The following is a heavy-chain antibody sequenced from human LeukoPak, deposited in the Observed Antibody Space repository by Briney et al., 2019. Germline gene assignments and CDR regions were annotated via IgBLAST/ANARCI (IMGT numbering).Heavy chain of an antibody. V-gene: IGHV3-30*18. J-gene: IGHJ4*02. CDR3: AKDHSHYYDSSGYPPDFDY. Sequence: PGGSLRLSCAASGFTFSSYGMHWVRQAPGKGLEWVAVISYDGSNKYYADSVKGRFTISRDNSKNTLYLQMNSLRAEDTAVYYCAKDHSHYYDSSGYPPDFDYWGQGTLVTVSS. CDR1: GFTFSSYG. D-gene: IGHD3-22*01. CDR2: ISYDGSNK.